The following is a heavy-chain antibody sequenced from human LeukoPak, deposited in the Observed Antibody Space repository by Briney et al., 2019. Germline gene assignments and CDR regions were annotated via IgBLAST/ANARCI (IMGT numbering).Heavy chain of an antibody. Sequence: ASVKVSCKASGYSFTSNYIHWVRQAPGQGLEWMGMIYPRDGSTSYAQKFQGRVTIARDTSTSTAYMELSSLRSEDTAVYYYARTKDGDTFDYWGQGTLVTVSS. CDR3: ARTKDGDTFDY. J-gene: IGHJ4*02. V-gene: IGHV1-46*01. CDR2: IYPRDGST. CDR1: GYSFTSNY. D-gene: IGHD4-17*01.